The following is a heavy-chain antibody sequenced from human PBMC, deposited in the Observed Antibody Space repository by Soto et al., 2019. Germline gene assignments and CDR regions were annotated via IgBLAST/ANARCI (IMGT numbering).Heavy chain of an antibody. J-gene: IGHJ4*02. CDR1: GFTVSTNY. CDR2: IYSGGST. D-gene: IGHD5-18*01. Sequence: EVPLVESGGGLIQPGGSLRLSCAVSGFTVSTNYMSWVRQAPGKGLEWVSVIYSGGSTFYADSVKGRFTISRDNSKNTLSLQMNTLRAEDTAVYYCARGGGGYNPFDYWGQGTLVTVSS. CDR3: ARGGGGYNPFDY. V-gene: IGHV3-53*01.